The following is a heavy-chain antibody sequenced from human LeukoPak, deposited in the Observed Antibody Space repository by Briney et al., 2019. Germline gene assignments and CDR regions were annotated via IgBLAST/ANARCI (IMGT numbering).Heavy chain of an antibody. V-gene: IGHV4-59*01. CDR2: IYYSGST. Sequence: SETLSLTCTVSGGSISSYYWSWIRQPPGKGLEWIGYIYYSGSTNYNPSLKSRVTISVDTSKNQFSLKLSSVTAADTAVYYCARGIVGATSHYYYYYYGMDVWGQGTTVTVS. D-gene: IGHD1-26*01. J-gene: IGHJ6*02. CDR3: ARGIVGATSHYYYYYYGMDV. CDR1: GGSISSYY.